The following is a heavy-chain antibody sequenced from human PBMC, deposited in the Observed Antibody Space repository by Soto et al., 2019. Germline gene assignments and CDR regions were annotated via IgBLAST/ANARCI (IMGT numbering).Heavy chain of an antibody. CDR1: GFTFSYYT. D-gene: IGHD2-2*01. V-gene: IGHV3-23*01. Sequence: EVQLLESGGGLVQPGGSLRLSCVASGFTFSYYTMSWVRQAPGKGLEWVSGISNSGDTIYYADSVKGRFTISRDHYKNTLYLEMNSMRAYDTAVYYSADPVPAPTHYHYYDMDVWGQGTTVTVSS. J-gene: IGHJ6*02. CDR3: ADPVPAPTHYHYYDMDV. CDR2: ISNSGDTI.